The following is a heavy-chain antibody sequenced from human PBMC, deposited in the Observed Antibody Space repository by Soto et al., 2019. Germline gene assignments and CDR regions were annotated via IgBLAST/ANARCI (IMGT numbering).Heavy chain of an antibody. J-gene: IGHJ4*02. V-gene: IGHV3-7*03. CDR3: GRDVGENSLDY. D-gene: IGHD3-10*01. CDR2: INVDGVEI. CDR1: GFIFRTSW. Sequence: GGSLRLSCEASGFIFRTSWIIWVRQPPWKGLEWVGSINVDGVEIYYVGSVRGRFTVSRDNAKNALYLQMNSLRAEATAVYYCGRDVGENSLDYCGQGTLVTFSS.